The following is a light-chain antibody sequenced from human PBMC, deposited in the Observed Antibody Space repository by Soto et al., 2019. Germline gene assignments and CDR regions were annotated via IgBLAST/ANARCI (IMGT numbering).Light chain of an antibody. J-gene: IGLJ2*01. Sequence: QSVLTQTPSVSGAPGQKITISCTGSSSNIGAGYDVHWYQQVPGAAPRLLIYADNNRPSGVPDRFSASKSGTSASLAITGLQGEDEANYYCQSYDTSLSGAIFGAGTKVTVL. V-gene: IGLV1-40*01. CDR3: QSYDTSLSGAI. CDR1: SSNIGAGYD. CDR2: ADN.